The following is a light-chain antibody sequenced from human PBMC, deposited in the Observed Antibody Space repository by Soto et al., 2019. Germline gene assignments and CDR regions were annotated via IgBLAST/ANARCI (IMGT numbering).Light chain of an antibody. CDR1: QSISSW. CDR3: QQYST. V-gene: IGKV1-5*01. CDR2: DAS. Sequence: DIQITQSPATLSASVGHRGTITCRASQSISSWLAWYQQKPGKAPKLLIYDASSLGSGVPSRLSGSGSGTEFTLTISSLQPDDFATYYCQQYSTFGQGTKVDI. J-gene: IGKJ1*01.